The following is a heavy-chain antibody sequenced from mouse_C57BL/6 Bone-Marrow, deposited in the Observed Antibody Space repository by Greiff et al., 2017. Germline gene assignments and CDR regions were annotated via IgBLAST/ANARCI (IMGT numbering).Heavy chain of an antibody. CDR1: GYTFTSYW. CDR3: ARGNYYYGYAMDY. D-gene: IGHD2-4*01. J-gene: IGHJ4*01. Sequence: QVQLQQPGAELVKPGASVKLSCKASGYTFTSYWMQWVKQRPGHGLEWIGEIVPSDSYTNYHQKFKGPATLTADTSSSTAYMLLSSLTSEDSAVYCCARGNYYYGYAMDYWGQGTSVTVSS. V-gene: IGHV1-50*01. CDR2: IVPSDSYT.